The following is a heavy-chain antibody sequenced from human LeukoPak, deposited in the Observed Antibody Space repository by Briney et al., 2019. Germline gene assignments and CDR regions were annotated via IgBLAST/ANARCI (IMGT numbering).Heavy chain of an antibody. J-gene: IGHJ4*02. CDR1: GGSISSYY. Sequence: SETLSLTCTVSGGSISSYYWSWIRQPPGKGLEWIGYIYYSGSTNYNPSLKSRVTISVDTSKNQFSLKLSSVTAADTAVYYCARTDVGQSLYWGQGTLVTVSS. CDR2: IYYSGST. CDR3: ARTDVGQSLY. D-gene: IGHD1-26*01. V-gene: IGHV4-59*12.